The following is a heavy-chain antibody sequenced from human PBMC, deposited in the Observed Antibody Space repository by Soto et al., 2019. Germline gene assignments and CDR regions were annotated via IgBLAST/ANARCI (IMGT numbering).Heavy chain of an antibody. Sequence: GASVKVSCKASGGTFSSYAISWVRQAPGQGLEWMGGIIPIFGTANYAQKFQGRVTITADESTSTAYMELSSPRSEDTAVYYCARDVHYYDSRDAFDIWGQGTMVTVSS. CDR1: GGTFSSYA. D-gene: IGHD3-22*01. CDR2: IIPIFGTA. CDR3: ARDVHYYDSRDAFDI. V-gene: IGHV1-69*13. J-gene: IGHJ3*02.